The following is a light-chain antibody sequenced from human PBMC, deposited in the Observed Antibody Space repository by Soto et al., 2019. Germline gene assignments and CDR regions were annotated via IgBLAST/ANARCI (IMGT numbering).Light chain of an antibody. Sequence: SALTQPASVSGSPGESITISCTGTGSDVGDYDYVSWYQHHPGKATKRMMYEVSNRPSGVSNRVSGSKSGKAASLTISGLQAEDEADDFHSSYTSSKAYVFGTGTKVTVL. CDR3: SSYTSSKAYV. V-gene: IGLV2-14*01. J-gene: IGLJ1*01. CDR2: EVS. CDR1: GSDVGDYDY.